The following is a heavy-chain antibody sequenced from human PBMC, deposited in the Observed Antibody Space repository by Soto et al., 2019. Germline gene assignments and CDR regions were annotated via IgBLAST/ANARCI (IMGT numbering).Heavy chain of an antibody. CDR2: ISGSGGST. Sequence: GGSLRLSCAASGFTFSSYAMSWVRQAPGKGLEWVSAISGSGGSTYYADSVKGRFTISRDNSKNTLYLQMNSLRAEDTAVYYCAKTRRRGIAAAGNTFDYWGQGNLVTVSS. CDR1: GFTFSSYA. CDR3: AKTRRRGIAAAGNTFDY. D-gene: IGHD6-13*01. J-gene: IGHJ4*02. V-gene: IGHV3-23*01.